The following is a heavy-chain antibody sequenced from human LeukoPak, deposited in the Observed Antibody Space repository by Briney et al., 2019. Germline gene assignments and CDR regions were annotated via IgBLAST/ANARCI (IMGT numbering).Heavy chain of an antibody. CDR1: GFTFSIYA. D-gene: IGHD3-22*01. J-gene: IGHJ3*02. Sequence: GGSLRLSCAASGFTFSIYAMSWVRQAPGKGLEWVSAISGSGGTAYYADSVKGRFTISRDNSKNTLYLQMNSLRAEDTAVYYCANSYYDSSGQTAYAFDIWGQGTMVTVSS. V-gene: IGHV3-23*01. CDR2: ISGSGGTA. CDR3: ANSYYDSSGQTAYAFDI.